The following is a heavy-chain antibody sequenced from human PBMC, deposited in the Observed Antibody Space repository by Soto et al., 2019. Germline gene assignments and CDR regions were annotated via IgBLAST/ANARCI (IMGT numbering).Heavy chain of an antibody. Sequence: QVQLQESGPGLVKPSETLSLTCTVSGGSVSSGTYYWSWIRQPPGKGLEWIGYIYYSGSTNYNSSLKSRVTISVDTSKNQFSLKLSSVTAADTAVYYCAREHILFGVVIEDYWGQGTLVTVSS. J-gene: IGHJ4*02. D-gene: IGHD3-3*01. CDR3: AREHILFGVVIEDY. V-gene: IGHV4-61*01. CDR1: GGSVSSGTYY. CDR2: IYYSGST.